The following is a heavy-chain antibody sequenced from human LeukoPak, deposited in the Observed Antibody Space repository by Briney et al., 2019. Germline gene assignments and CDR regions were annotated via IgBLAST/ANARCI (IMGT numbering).Heavy chain of an antibody. J-gene: IGHJ4*02. CDR1: GYSFTSYW. CDR2: IYPADSDI. V-gene: IGHV5-51*01. Sequence: GESLKIPCKGSGYSFTSYWIAWVRQMPGKGLEWMGIIYPADSDIRYSPSFQGQVTISADKSISTAYLQWSSLKASDTAMYYCARHSDWRFDYWGQGTLVTVSS. CDR3: ARHSDWRFDY. D-gene: IGHD3-9*01.